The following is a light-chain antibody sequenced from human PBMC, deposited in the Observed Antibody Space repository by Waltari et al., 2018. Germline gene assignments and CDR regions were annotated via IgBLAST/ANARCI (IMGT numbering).Light chain of an antibody. CDR1: QGINNY. CDR3: LQYSSYPLT. J-gene: IGKJ5*01. V-gene: IGKV1-16*02. Sequence: DIKMTQSPSSLSASVGDRVTITCRASQGINNYLAWFQKKPGKGPKSLIYGAASLQSGVPSKFSGSGSGTDFTLTISSLQPEDFATYYCLQYSSYPLTFGQGTRLEIK. CDR2: GAA.